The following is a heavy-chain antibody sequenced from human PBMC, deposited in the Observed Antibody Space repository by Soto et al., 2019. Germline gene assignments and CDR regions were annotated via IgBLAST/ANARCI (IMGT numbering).Heavy chain of an antibody. V-gene: IGHV2-5*02. J-gene: IGHJ4*02. CDR1: GFSLSTRGVG. Sequence: QITLKESGPPLVKPTQTLTLTCTFSGFSLSTRGVGVGWIRQPPGKALEWLALLYWDDDKGYSPSLKSRLTITKDTSKNQVVLTVTNMDPVDTATYYCAHRPRGYSYYFDYWGQGTLSPSPQ. D-gene: IGHD5-18*01. CDR3: AHRPRGYSYYFDY. CDR2: LYWDDDK.